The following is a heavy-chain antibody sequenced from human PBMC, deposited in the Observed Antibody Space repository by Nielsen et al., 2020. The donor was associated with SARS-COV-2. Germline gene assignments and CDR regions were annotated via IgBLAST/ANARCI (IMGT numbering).Heavy chain of an antibody. J-gene: IGHJ4*02. CDR2: ISGSGGST. CDR3: ARAGDY. V-gene: IGHV3-23*01. Sequence: WIRQPPGKGLEWVSAISGSGGSTYYADSVKGRFTISRDNSKNTLYLQMNSLRAEDTAVYYCARAGDYWGLGTLVTVSS.